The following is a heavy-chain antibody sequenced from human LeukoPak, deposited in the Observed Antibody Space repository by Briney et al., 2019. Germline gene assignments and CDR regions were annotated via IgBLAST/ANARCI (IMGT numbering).Heavy chain of an antibody. CDR1: GGSISSGGYY. CDR3: ARDGPLWFGEFPDAFDI. V-gene: IGHV4-31*03. D-gene: IGHD3-10*01. CDR2: IYYSGST. J-gene: IGHJ3*02. Sequence: SETLSLTCTVSGGSISSGGYYWSWIRQHPGKGLEWIGYIYYSGSTYYNPSLKSRVTISVDTSKNQFSLKLSSVTAADTAVYYCARDGPLWFGEFPDAFDIWGQGTMVTVSS.